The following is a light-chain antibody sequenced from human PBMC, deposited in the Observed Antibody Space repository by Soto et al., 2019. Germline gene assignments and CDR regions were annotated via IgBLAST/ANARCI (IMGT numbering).Light chain of an antibody. CDR3: QQRSNWPPIT. CDR2: GAS. V-gene: IGKV3-15*01. J-gene: IGKJ5*01. CDR1: QSVSSN. Sequence: IGMTQSPATLSGSPWSRATLSRRASQSVSSNLAWYQQKPGQAPRLLIYGASTRATGIPARFSGSGSGTDFTLTISSVEPEDFAVYYCQQRSNWPPITFGQGTRLEIK.